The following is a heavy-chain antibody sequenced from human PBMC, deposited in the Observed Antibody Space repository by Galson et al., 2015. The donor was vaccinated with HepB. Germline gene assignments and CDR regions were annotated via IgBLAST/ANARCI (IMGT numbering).Heavy chain of an antibody. Sequence: SCKASGYTFTSYDINWVRQATGQGLEWMGWMNPNSGNTGYAQKFQGRVTMTRNTSISTAYMELSSLRSEDTAVYYCARAGELLHAFDIWGQGTMVTVSS. CDR1: GYTFTSYD. D-gene: IGHD1-26*01. CDR2: MNPNSGNT. V-gene: IGHV1-8*01. J-gene: IGHJ3*02. CDR3: ARAGELLHAFDI.